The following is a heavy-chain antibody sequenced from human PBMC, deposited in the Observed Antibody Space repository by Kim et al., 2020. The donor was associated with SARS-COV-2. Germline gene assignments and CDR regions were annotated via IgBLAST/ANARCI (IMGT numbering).Heavy chain of an antibody. CDR2: ISGSGGST. CDR3: AKAGGDFITMIVVVTRRDGAFEI. Sequence: GGSLRLSCAASGFTFSSYAMSWVRQAPGKGLEWVAAISGSGGSTYYADSVKGRFTISRDNSKNTLYLQMNSLRAEDTAVYYCAKAGGDFITMIVVVTRRDGAFEIWGPGTMVTVSS. J-gene: IGHJ3*02. CDR1: GFTFSSYA. D-gene: IGHD3-22*01. V-gene: IGHV3-23*01.